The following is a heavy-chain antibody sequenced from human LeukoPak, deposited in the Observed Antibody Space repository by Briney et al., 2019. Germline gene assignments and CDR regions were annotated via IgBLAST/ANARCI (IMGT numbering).Heavy chain of an antibody. CDR2: INHSGST. J-gene: IGHJ4*02. D-gene: IGHD1-20*01. V-gene: IGHV4-39*07. CDR3: ATRRITGTMY. CDR1: GGSISSSSYY. Sequence: SETLSLTCTVSGGSISSSSYYWGWIRQPPGKGLEWSGEINHSGSTNYNPSLKSRVTISVDTSKNQFSLKLSSVTAADTAVYYCATRRITGTMYWGQGTLVTVSS.